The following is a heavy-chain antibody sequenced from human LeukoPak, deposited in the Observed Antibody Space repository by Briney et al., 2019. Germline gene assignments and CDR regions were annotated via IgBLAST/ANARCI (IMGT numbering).Heavy chain of an antibody. CDR2: IYYSGST. D-gene: IGHD3-3*01. CDR3: ARQGLRFSLSGFWFDP. Sequence: PSETLPLTCSVSGGSINSYYWSWIRQPPGKGLEWIGYIYYSGSTNYNPSLKSRVTISVDTSKNQFSLKLSSVTAADTAMYYCARQGLRFSLSGFWFDPWGQGTLVTVSS. CDR1: GGSINSYY. V-gene: IGHV4-59*08. J-gene: IGHJ5*02.